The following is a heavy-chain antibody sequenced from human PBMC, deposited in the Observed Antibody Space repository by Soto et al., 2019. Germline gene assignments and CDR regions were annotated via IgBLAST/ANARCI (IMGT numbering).Heavy chain of an antibody. CDR1: GGTFSSYA. D-gene: IGHD1-26*01. J-gene: IGHJ6*02. Sequence: QVQLVQSGAEVKKPGSSVKVSCTASGGTFSSYAISWVRQAPGQGLEWMGGIIPIFGTANYAQKFQGRVTITADESTSTAYMELSSLRSEDTAVYYCARGGRTESVYYYGMDVWGQGTTVTVSS. V-gene: IGHV1-69*01. CDR2: IIPIFGTA. CDR3: ARGGRTESVYYYGMDV.